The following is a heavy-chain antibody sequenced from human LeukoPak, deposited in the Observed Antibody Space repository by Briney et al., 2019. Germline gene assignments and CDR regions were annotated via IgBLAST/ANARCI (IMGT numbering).Heavy chain of an antibody. CDR2: IKQDGSET. CDR1: GFTFSSSW. CDR3: ARSLFPCYDSSGYLFDY. D-gene: IGHD3-22*01. Sequence: GGSLRLSCAASGFTFSSSWMSWARQAPGKWLEWVANIKQDGSETYYVDSVKGRCAISRDNAKNSLYLQMNNLRAEDTAVYYCARSLFPCYDSSGYLFDYWGQGTLVTVSS. V-gene: IGHV3-7*01. J-gene: IGHJ4*02.